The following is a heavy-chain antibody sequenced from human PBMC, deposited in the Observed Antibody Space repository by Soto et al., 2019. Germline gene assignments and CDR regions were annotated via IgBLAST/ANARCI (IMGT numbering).Heavy chain of an antibody. V-gene: IGHV3-23*01. CDR2: ISASGSHK. D-gene: IGHD4-17*01. J-gene: IGHJ4*02. CDR3: VRESSVTTYDFDS. Sequence: GGSLRLSCAASGFTFSSNPMSWVRQTPGKGLEWVSAISASGSHKYYADSVKGRFTISRDNSKNTLYLQMNSLRVEDTALYYCVRESSVTTYDFDSWGQGALVTVSS. CDR1: GFTFSSNP.